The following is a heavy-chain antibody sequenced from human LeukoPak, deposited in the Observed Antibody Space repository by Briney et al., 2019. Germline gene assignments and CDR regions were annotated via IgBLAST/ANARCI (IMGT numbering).Heavy chain of an antibody. V-gene: IGHV1-18*01. J-gene: IGHJ6*02. Sequence: ASVKVSCKASGYTFTNYSISWVRQAPGQGLEWMGWISAYNGNTNYAQKLQGRVIMTTDTSTNTAYMELRSLRSDDTAVYYCARVEFGESSSYGMDVWGQGTTVTVSS. CDR1: GYTFTNYS. CDR2: ISAYNGNT. CDR3: ARVEFGESSSYGMDV. D-gene: IGHD3-10*01.